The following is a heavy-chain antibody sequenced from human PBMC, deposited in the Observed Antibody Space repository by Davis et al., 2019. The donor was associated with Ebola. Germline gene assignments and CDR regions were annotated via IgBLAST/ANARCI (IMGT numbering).Heavy chain of an antibody. J-gene: IGHJ4*02. CDR2: VNHSGST. D-gene: IGHD1-1*01. V-gene: IGHV4-34*01. CDR1: GGSFSGYY. CDR3: ARGLYPWELDY. Sequence: SETLFLTCAVYGGSFSGYYWSWIRQPPGKGLEWIGEVNHSGSTNYNPSLKSRVTISVDTSKNQFSLKLSSVTAADTAVYYCARGLYPWELDYWGQGTLVTVSS.